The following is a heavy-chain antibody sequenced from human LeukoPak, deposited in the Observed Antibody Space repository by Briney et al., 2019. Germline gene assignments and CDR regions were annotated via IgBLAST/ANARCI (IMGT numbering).Heavy chain of an antibody. CDR3: AKWGDYDILTGNYDSDY. CDR2: IVGRGSST. J-gene: IGHJ4*02. CDR1: GFIFSNYA. D-gene: IGHD3-9*01. Sequence: GASLRLSCAASGFIFSNYAMSWVRQAPGKGLEWVSAIVGRGSSTYYADSVKGRFTISRDNSKNTLYLQLNRLRAEDTAVYYCAKWGDYDILTGNYDSDYWGQGTLVTVSS. V-gene: IGHV3-23*01.